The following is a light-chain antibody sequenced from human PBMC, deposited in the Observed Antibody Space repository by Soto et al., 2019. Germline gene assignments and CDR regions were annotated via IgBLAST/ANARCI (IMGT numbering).Light chain of an antibody. V-gene: IGKV4-1*01. CDR3: HQYNTSPQT. CDR2: WAS. J-gene: IGKJ1*01. Sequence: DIVLTQSPESMAVSLGERATISCKSSQSVLDRSNNKNYLAWYQQKPGQPPKMLIYWASTRESGVPDRFRGSGSWTDFTLTISGLQSEDVAVSFCHQYNTSPQTFGQGTTVDIK. CDR1: QSVLDRSNNKNY.